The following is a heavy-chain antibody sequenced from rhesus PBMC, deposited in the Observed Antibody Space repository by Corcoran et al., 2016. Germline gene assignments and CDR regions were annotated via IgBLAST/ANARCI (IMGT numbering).Heavy chain of an antibody. CDR3: TRDKSGGFDY. CDR1: GYSFTTPS. Sequence: QVQLVQSGGEIKQPGASVKLSCKASGYSFTTPSLHWVRRAPGQGLEWIGQISPYNGNKHYAQTFQGRVTITTDTSTSTAYMALSSLRSEDTAVYYCTRDKSGGFDYWGQGVLVTVSS. V-gene: IGHV1-180*01. J-gene: IGHJ4*01. CDR2: ISPYNGNK.